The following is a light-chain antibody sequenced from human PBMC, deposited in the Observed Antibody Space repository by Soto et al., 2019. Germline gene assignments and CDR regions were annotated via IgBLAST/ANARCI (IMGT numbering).Light chain of an antibody. J-gene: IGKJ4*01. CDR3: QQRSYWAPLT. Sequence: EIELTQSPATLSLSAGDRATISCRASQSVSSYLAWYQQKPGQAPKLLIYDASNRPTGIPAWFSGSGSGTDFSLTISSRLPQDVAVYYYQQRSYWAPLTFGGGTKVEIK. CDR2: DAS. V-gene: IGKV3-11*01. CDR1: QSVSSY.